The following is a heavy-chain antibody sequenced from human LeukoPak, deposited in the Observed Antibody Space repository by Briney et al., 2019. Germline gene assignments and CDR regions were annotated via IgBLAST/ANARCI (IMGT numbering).Heavy chain of an antibody. CDR1: GFTFTSYA. CDR3: VRESPVAAVGRSWFDP. J-gene: IGHJ5*02. V-gene: IGHV3-23*01. D-gene: IGHD6-13*01. CDR2: VSGSNGNT. Sequence: GGSLRLSCAASGFTFTSYAMSWVRQAPGEGLEWVSTVSGSNGNTHYADSVKGRFTISRDNSKNTLYLQMNSLRAEDTAVYYCVRESPVAAVGRSWFDPWGQGTLVTVSS.